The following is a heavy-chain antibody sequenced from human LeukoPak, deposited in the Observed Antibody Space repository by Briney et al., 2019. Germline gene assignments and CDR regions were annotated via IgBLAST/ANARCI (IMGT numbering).Heavy chain of an antibody. V-gene: IGHV3-30*02. Sequence: GGSLRLSCAASGFTFSSYGMHWVRQAPGKGLEWVAFIRYDGSNKYYADSVKGRFTISRDNSKNTLYLQMNSLRAEDTAVYYCAKDLRYDCSSTSCPNPDHDYLGVDYWGQGTLVTVSS. CDR3: AKDLRYDCSSTSCPNPDHDYLGVDY. CDR2: IRYDGSNK. J-gene: IGHJ4*02. CDR1: GFTFSSYG. D-gene: IGHD2-2*01.